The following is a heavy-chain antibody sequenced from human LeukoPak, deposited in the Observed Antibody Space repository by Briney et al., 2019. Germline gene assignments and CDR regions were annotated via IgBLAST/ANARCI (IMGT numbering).Heavy chain of an antibody. CDR1: GFTFSSYS. J-gene: IGHJ4*02. CDR3: ARAYSSSWYPVDY. Sequence: GGSLRLSCAASGFTFSSYSMNWVRQAPGKGLEWVSSISSSSSYIYYADSVKGRFTISRDNTKNSLYLQMNSLRAEDTAVYYCARAYSSSWYPVDYWGQGTLVTVSS. CDR2: ISSSSSYI. V-gene: IGHV3-21*01. D-gene: IGHD6-13*01.